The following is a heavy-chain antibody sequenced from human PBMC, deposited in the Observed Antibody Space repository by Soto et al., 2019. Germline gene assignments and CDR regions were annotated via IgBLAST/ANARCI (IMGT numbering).Heavy chain of an antibody. CDR1: GFTFSSYA. J-gene: IGHJ4*02. V-gene: IGHV3-23*01. Sequence: EVQLLESGGGLVQPGGSLRLSCAASGFTFSSYAMSWVRQAPGKGLEWVSGLSGSGSTTYYADSVKGRFTISRDNYKNTMYLPMDSLRAEDWAVYYCATALVVVIADIYYFDYWGQGTLVTVSS. CDR3: ATALVVVIADIYYFDY. CDR2: LSGSGSTT. D-gene: IGHD2-21*01.